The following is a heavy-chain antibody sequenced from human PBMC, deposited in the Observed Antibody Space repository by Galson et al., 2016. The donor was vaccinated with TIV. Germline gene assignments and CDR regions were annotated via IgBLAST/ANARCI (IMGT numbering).Heavy chain of an antibody. CDR1: GFTFDDYA. V-gene: IGHV3-9*01. J-gene: IGHJ6*03. CDR2: ISWNSGTT. D-gene: IGHD1-1*01. CDR3: AKGQLRAGRRFYYTDV. Sequence: SLRLSCAASGFTFDDYAMHWVRQVPGKGLEWVSVISWNSGTTVYADSAKGRFIISRDNAKNSLYLQMDSLRAEDTALYYCAKGQLRAGRRFYYTDVWGKGTTVTVSS.